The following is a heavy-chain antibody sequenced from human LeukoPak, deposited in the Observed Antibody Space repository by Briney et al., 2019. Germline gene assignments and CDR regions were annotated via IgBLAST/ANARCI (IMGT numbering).Heavy chain of an antibody. CDR3: ASSTYYDFWSGCLPPHWFDP. Sequence: GASVKVSCKASGYTFTGYYMHWVRQAPGQGLEWMGWINPNSGGTNYAQKFQGRVTMTRDTSISTAYMELSRLRSDDTAVYYCASSTYYDFWSGCLPPHWFDPWGQGTLVTVSS. V-gene: IGHV1-2*02. CDR2: INPNSGGT. D-gene: IGHD3-3*01. CDR1: GYTFTGYY. J-gene: IGHJ5*02.